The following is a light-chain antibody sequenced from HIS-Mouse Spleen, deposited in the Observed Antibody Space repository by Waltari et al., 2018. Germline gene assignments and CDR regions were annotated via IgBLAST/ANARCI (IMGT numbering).Light chain of an antibody. J-gene: IGLJ3*02. Sequence: QSALTQPASVSGSPGQSITIPCTGTSSDVGSYNLFPWYQQHPGKAPKLMIYEGSKRPSGVSNRFSGSKSGNTASLTISGLQAEDEADYYCCSYAVSSTWVFGGGTKLTVL. V-gene: IGLV2-23*01. CDR3: CSYAVSSTWV. CDR2: EGS. CDR1: SSDVGSYNL.